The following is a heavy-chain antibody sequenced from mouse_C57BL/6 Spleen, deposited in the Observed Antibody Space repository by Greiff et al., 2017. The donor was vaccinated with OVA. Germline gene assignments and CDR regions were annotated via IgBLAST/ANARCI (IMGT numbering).Heavy chain of an antibody. CDR1: SYTFTSYW. D-gene: IGHD1-1*02. V-gene: IGHV1-55*01. Sequence: VQLQQPGAELVKPGASVKMSCKASSYTFTSYWITWVKQRPGQGLEWIGDIYPGSGSTNYNEKFKSKATLTVDTSSSTAYMQLSSLTSEDSAVYYCARKDYGPYAMDYWGQGTSVTVSS. J-gene: IGHJ4*01. CDR3: ARKDYGPYAMDY. CDR2: IYPGSGST.